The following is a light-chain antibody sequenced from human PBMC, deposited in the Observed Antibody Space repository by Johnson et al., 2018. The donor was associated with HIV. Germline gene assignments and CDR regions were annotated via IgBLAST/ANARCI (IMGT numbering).Light chain of an antibody. V-gene: IGLV1-51*01. Sequence: QSVLTQPPSVSAAPGQKVTISCSGSSSNIGINYVSWFQQLPETAPKLLIYDNDKRPSGIPDRFSGSKSGTSATLGITGLQTGDEADYYCGTWDTSLSAYVFGTGTEVTVL. CDR1: SSNIGINY. CDR3: GTWDTSLSAYV. CDR2: DND. J-gene: IGLJ1*01.